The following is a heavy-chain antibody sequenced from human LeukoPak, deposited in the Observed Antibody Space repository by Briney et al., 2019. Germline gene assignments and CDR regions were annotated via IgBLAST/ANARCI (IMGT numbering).Heavy chain of an antibody. CDR3: ARGGRITMIVVAFDY. D-gene: IGHD3-22*01. CDR2: ISYDGSNK. Sequence: GKSLRLSCAASGFTFYTIGMHWVRQAPGKGLEWVAVISYDGSNKYYADSVKGRFTISRDNSKNTLYLQMNSLRAEDTAVYYCARGGRITMIVVAFDYWSQGTLVTVSS. CDR1: GFTFYTIG. V-gene: IGHV3-30*03. J-gene: IGHJ4*02.